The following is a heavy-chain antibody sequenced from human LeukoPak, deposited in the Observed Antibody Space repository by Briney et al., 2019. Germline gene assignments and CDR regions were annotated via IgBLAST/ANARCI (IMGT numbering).Heavy chain of an antibody. Sequence: PAGSLRLSCAASGFTFSDYYMSWIRQAPGKGLEWVSYISSSSSYTNYAASVMGRFTISRDNAKNSLHLQMNSLRAEDTAVYYCARDHYYDSSGSVDYWGQGTLVTVSS. V-gene: IGHV3-11*06. CDR1: GFTFSDYY. CDR2: ISSSSSYT. D-gene: IGHD3-22*01. CDR3: ARDHYYDSSGSVDY. J-gene: IGHJ4*02.